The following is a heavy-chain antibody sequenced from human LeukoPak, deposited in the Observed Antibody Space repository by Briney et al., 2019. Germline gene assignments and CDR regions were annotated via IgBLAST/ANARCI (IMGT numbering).Heavy chain of an antibody. V-gene: IGHV1-69*13. CDR3: ARGEGYSSSSEVRY. J-gene: IGHJ4*02. D-gene: IGHD6-13*01. CDR2: IIPIFGTA. Sequence: SVKVSCKASGCTFSSYAISWVRQAPGQGLELMGGIIPIFGTANYAQKFQGRVTITADESTSTAYMELSSLRSEDTAVYYCARGEGYSSSSEVRYWGQGTLVTVSS. CDR1: GCTFSSYA.